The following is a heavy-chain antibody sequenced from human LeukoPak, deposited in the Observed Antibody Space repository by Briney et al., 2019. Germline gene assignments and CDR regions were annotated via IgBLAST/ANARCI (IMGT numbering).Heavy chain of an antibody. CDR3: AREGLQKPYYYYYMDV. CDR1: GGSISSSSYY. V-gene: IGHV4-39*07. CDR2: IYYSGST. D-gene: IGHD4-11*01. J-gene: IGHJ6*03. Sequence: SETLSLTCTVSGGSISSSSYYWGWIRQPPGKGLEWIGSIYYSGSTYYNPSLKSRVTISVDTSKNQFSLKLSSVTAADTAVYYCAREGLQKPYYYYYMDVWGKGTTVTISS.